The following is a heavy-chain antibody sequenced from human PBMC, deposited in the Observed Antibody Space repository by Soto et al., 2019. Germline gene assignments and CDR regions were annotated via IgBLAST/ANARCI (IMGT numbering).Heavy chain of an antibody. J-gene: IGHJ4*02. CDR1: GASVSSGGYY. D-gene: IGHD1-26*01. V-gene: IGHV4-61*02. Sequence: PSETLSLTCTVSGASVSSGGYYWSWIRQPAGKGLEWIGRVYIGGETNYNPSLKSRLTMSLDTSKRQFSLKLSSVTAADTAVYHCARGRQAVGLEFWGLGTLVTVSS. CDR3: ARGRQAVGLEF. CDR2: VYIGGET.